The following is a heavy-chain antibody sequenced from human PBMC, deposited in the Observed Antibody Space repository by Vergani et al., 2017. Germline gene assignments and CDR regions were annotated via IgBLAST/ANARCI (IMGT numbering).Heavy chain of an antibody. V-gene: IGHV2-5*02. D-gene: IGHD6-13*01. CDR1: GFSLSTSGVG. Sequence: QITLKESGPTLVKPTQTLTLTCTFSGFSLSTSGVGVGWIRQPPGKALEWLALIYWDDDKRYSPSLKSRLTITKDTSKNQVVLTMTNMNPVDTATYYCAHRPIAAAGTGWLDPWGQGTLVTVSS. CDR3: AHRPIAAAGTGWLDP. J-gene: IGHJ5*02. CDR2: IYWDDDK.